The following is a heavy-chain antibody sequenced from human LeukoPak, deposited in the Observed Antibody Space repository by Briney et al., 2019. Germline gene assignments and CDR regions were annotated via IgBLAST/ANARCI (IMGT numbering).Heavy chain of an antibody. CDR1: GFTFSSYG. J-gene: IGHJ4*02. CDR3: AKVWGLGIQPWTAFDY. D-gene: IGHD5-18*01. Sequence: GRSLRLSCAASGFTFSSYGMHWVRQAPGKGLEWVAVIWYDGSNKYYADSVKGRFTISRDNSKNTLYLQMNSLRAEDTAVYYCAKVWGLGIQPWTAFDYWGQGTLVTVSS. V-gene: IGHV3-33*06. CDR2: IWYDGSNK.